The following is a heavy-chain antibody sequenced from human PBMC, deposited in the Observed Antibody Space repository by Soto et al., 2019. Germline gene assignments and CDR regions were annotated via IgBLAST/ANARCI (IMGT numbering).Heavy chain of an antibody. J-gene: IGHJ6*02. D-gene: IGHD3-10*01. Sequence: QVQLVESGGGVVQPGRSLTLSCVASGFTLSSYGMHWVRQTPGKGLEWVAVISYDGRNQYYADSVKGRFTISRDNSKNTLYLQVNSLRPDDTAVYWCAKDRGNYFGSGTSTTFYYALDVWGRGTTVTVSS. CDR1: GFTLSSYG. CDR2: ISYDGRNQ. CDR3: AKDRGNYFGSGTSTTFYYALDV. V-gene: IGHV3-30*18.